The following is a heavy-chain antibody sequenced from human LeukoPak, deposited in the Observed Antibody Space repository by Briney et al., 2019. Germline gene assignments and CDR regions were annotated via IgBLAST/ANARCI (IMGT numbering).Heavy chain of an antibody. D-gene: IGHD3-10*01. V-gene: IGHV3-53*01. CDR3: AREDYPNGEGSFDY. J-gene: IGHJ4*02. CDR2: IHYDGTT. CDR1: GFSVSSKY. Sequence: GGSLRLSCAASGFSVSSKYMSWVRQAPGKGLEWVSLIHYDGTTYYADSVKGRFTISRDNSKNTLYPQLNSLRAEDTAVYYCAREDYPNGEGSFDYWGQGTLVTVSS.